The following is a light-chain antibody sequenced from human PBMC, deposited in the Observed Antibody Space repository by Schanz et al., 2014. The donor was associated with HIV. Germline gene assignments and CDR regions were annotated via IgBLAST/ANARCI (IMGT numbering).Light chain of an antibody. Sequence: EIVLTQSPGSLSLSPRSRATLSCRASQSVSSSYLAWYQQKPGQAPRLLIYGASSRATGIPDRFSGSGSGTDFTLTISRLEPEDFAVYYCQHYGSSFGPGTKVDIK. CDR2: GAS. CDR1: QSVSSSY. CDR3: QHYGSS. V-gene: IGKV3-20*01. J-gene: IGKJ3*01.